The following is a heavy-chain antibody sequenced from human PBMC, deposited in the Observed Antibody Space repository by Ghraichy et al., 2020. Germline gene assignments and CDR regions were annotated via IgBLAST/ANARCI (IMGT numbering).Heavy chain of an antibody. V-gene: IGHV3-21*01. D-gene: IGHD3-9*01. J-gene: IGHJ4*02. Sequence: GESLNISCAASGFMFSRHSMNWVRQAPGKGLEWVSSISNSGNFIYYADSVKGRFTISRDNAKNLLYLQMNSLRAEDSALYYCARGLNAGSYIIDYWGQGTLVTVSS. CDR2: ISNSGNFI. CDR3: ARGLNAGSYIIDY. CDR1: GFMFSRHS.